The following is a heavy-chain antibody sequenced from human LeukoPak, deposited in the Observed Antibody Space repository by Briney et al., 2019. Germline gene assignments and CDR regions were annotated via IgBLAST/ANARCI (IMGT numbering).Heavy chain of an antibody. J-gene: IGHJ6*03. Sequence: ASVKVSCKASGYTFTSYDINWVRQATRQGLEWMGWMNPNSGNTGYAQKFQGRVTMTRNTSISTAYMELSSLRSEDTAVYYCARDNLVHYYYYYVDVWGKGTTVTVSS. V-gene: IGHV1-8*01. CDR3: ARDNLVHYYYYYVDV. CDR2: MNPNSGNT. D-gene: IGHD6-13*01. CDR1: GYTFTSYD.